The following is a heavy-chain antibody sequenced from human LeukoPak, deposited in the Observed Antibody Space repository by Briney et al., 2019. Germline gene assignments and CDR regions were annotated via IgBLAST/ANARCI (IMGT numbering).Heavy chain of an antibody. CDR2: INHNGST. D-gene: IGHD7-27*01. J-gene: IGHJ4*02. CDR1: GGSFSGYY. CDR3: ARVTANWGLDY. V-gene: IGHV4-34*01. Sequence: PSETLSLTCAVYGGSFSGYYWSWIRQPPGKGLEWIGEINHNGSTNYNPSLKSRVTISVDTSKNQFSLKLSSVTAADTAVYYCARVTANWGLDYWGQGTLVTVSS.